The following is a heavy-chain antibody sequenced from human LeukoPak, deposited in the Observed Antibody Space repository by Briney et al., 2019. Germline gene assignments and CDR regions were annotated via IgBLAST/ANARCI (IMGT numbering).Heavy chain of an antibody. Sequence: SETLSLTCTVSGGSISSYYWSWIRQPPGKGLEWIGYIYYSGSTNYNPSLKSRVTISVDTSKNQFSLKLSSVTAADTAVYYCARVHVNHYGMDVWGQGTTVTVSS. CDR1: GGSISSYY. CDR3: ARVHVNHYGMDV. J-gene: IGHJ6*02. CDR2: IYYSGST. V-gene: IGHV4-59*01.